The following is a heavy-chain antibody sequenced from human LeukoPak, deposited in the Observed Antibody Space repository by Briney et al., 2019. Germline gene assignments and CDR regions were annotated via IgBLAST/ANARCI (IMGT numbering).Heavy chain of an antibody. CDR3: TRNTYPILFDY. CDR2: ISYDGSNK. CDR1: GFTFSSYG. D-gene: IGHD1-14*01. V-gene: IGHV3-30*03. J-gene: IGHJ4*02. Sequence: GGSLRLSCAASGFTFSSYGMHWVRQTPGKGLEWVAVISYDGSNKYYADSVKGRFTIPRDNSKNTLYLQMNSLRAEDTAVYYCTRNTYPILFDYWGQGTLVTVSS.